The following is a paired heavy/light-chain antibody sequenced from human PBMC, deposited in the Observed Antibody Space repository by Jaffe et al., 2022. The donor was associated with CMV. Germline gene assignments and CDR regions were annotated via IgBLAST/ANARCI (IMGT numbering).Heavy chain of an antibody. D-gene: IGHD1-26*01. CDR2: INPNSGDT. J-gene: IGHJ4*02. CDR1: GYTFTDYY. Sequence: QVHLVQSGAEVKKPGASVKVSCQPSGYTFTDYYIHWVRQAPGQGLEWMGWINPNSGDTNYAQNFQGRVTMTRDTSISTAYMELSSLRSDDTAVYYCARYGVGAKDYFDYWGQGTLVTVSS. V-gene: IGHV1-2*02. CDR3: ARYGVGAKDYFDY.
Light chain of an antibody. J-gene: IGLJ2*01. Sequence: QAVLTQPSSLSASPGASASLTCTLRSGINVGTYRIYWYQQKPGSPPQYLLRYKSDSDKQQGSGVPSRFSGSKDASANAGVLLISGLQSEDEADYYCMIWHSSAVVFGGGTKLTVL. V-gene: IGLV5-45*03. CDR3: MIWHSSAVV. CDR1: SGINVGTYR. CDR2: YKSDSDK.